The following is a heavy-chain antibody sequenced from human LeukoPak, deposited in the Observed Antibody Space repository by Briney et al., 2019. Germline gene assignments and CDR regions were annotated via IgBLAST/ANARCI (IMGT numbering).Heavy chain of an antibody. CDR3: ARPLPQGAFDI. J-gene: IGHJ3*02. Sequence: ASVKVSCKASGYTFTGYYMHWVRQAPGQGLEWMGWINPNSGGTNYARKFQGRVTMTRDTSISTAYMELSRLRSDDTAVYYCARPLPQGAFDIWGQGTMVTVSS. CDR1: GYTFTGYY. CDR2: INPNSGGT. V-gene: IGHV1-2*02. D-gene: IGHD1-26*01.